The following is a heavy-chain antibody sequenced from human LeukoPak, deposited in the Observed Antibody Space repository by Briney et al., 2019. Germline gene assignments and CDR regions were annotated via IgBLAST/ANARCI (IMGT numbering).Heavy chain of an antibody. V-gene: IGHV4-59*01. CDR3: ARESDTWPYYFDY. CDR2: IISTGTI. J-gene: IGHJ4*02. CDR1: GASISGYY. Sequence: SETLSLTCTVSGASISGYYWSWIRQPPGKRLDWIGYIISTGTINYNPSLKSRVTISIDTSKNQLSLQLTSVTAADTAVYYCARESDTWPYYFDYWGQGTLVTVSS.